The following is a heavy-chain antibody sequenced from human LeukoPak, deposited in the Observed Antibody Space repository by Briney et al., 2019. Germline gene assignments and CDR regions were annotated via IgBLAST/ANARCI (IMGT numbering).Heavy chain of an antibody. V-gene: IGHV4-4*07. CDR1: GGSISSYY. CDR2: IYTTGGT. D-gene: IGHD6-19*01. J-gene: IGHJ4*02. CDR3: AREVGQYSSGWLSSEYYFDY. Sequence: SETLSLTCTVSGGSISSYYCSWIRQPAGKGLEWIGRIYTTGGTNYNPSLKSRVTMSVETSNNQFSLQLSSVTAADTDVYYCAREVGQYSSGWLSSEYYFDYWGQGTLVTVSS.